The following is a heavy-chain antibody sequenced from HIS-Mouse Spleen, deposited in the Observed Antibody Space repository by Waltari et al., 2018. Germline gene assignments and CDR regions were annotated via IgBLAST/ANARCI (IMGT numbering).Heavy chain of an antibody. D-gene: IGHD5-18*01. CDR2: ISYDGRNK. CDR3: ARGFVDTAMVDY. CDR1: GFTFSSYA. V-gene: IGHV3-30*04. J-gene: IGHJ4*02. Sequence: QVQLVESGGGVVQPGRSLRLSCAASGFTFSSYAMHWVRQAPGKGLEWLAVISYDGRNKYYADSVKGRFTISRDNSKNTLYLQMNSLRAEDTAVYYCARGFVDTAMVDYWGQGTLVTVSS.